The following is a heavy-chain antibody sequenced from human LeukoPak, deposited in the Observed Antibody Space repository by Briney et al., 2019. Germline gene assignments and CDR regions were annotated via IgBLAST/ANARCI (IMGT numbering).Heavy chain of an antibody. CDR3: ARQDTITTPGVGY. Sequence: PSETLSLICTVSGGSISGSSYYWGWLRQPPGKGLEWIANAYYTGTTYYNPSLKSRVTVSVDTSKNQFSLELSSVTAADTAVYYCARQDTITTPGVGYWGQGTPVTVSS. CDR2: AYYTGTT. D-gene: IGHD3-3*01. CDR1: GGSISGSSYY. V-gene: IGHV4-39*01. J-gene: IGHJ4*02.